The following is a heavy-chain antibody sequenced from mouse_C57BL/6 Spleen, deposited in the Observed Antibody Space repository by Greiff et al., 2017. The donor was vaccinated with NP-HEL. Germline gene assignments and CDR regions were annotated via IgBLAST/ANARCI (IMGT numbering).Heavy chain of an antibody. J-gene: IGHJ1*03. Sequence: EVHLVESGGGLVKPGGSLKLSCAASGFTFSDYGMHWVRQAPGKGLEWVAYISSCSSTIYYADTVKGRFTISRDNAKNTLFLQMTSLRSEDTAMYYCARGMYYYGSVYFDVWGTGTTVTVSS. CDR2: ISSCSSTI. CDR1: GFTFSDYG. V-gene: IGHV5-17*01. CDR3: ARGMYYYGSVYFDV. D-gene: IGHD1-1*01.